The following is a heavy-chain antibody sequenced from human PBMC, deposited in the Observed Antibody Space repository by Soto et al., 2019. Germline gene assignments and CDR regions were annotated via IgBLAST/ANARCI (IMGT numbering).Heavy chain of an antibody. D-gene: IGHD1-1*01. J-gene: IGHJ4*02. Sequence: GSVRLSCAASGFTFSSYWMNWVRQAPGKGLEWVANINQDGNEDNLLDSVKGRFTISRDNAKNSLFLQMNSLRVDDTAVYYCARTGDGHHDFLDYWGQGAMVTVSS. V-gene: IGHV3-7*01. CDR2: INQDGNED. CDR3: ARTGDGHHDFLDY. CDR1: GFTFSSYW.